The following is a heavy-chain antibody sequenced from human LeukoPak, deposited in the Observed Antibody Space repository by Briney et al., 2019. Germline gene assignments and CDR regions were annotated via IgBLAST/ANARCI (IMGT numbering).Heavy chain of an antibody. J-gene: IGHJ4*02. CDR3: ARDSGFSGTQRGEY. Sequence: PGGSLRLSCAVSGFTFSSYAMSGVRQAPGKGLEWVSAISGSGGSTYYADSVKGRFTISRDNSKNTLYLQMNSLRAEDTAVYYCARDSGFSGTQRGEYWGQGTLVTVSS. CDR1: GFTFSSYA. V-gene: IGHV3-23*01. CDR2: ISGSGGST. D-gene: IGHD3/OR15-3a*01.